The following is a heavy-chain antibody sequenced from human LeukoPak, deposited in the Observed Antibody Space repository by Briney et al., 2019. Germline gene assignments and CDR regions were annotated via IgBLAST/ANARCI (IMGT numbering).Heavy chain of an antibody. D-gene: IGHD3-10*01. CDR1: GGSFSHSY. V-gene: IGHV4-34*01. CDR3: ARSTMVREIDY. CDR2: INHSGIS. Sequence: PSETLSLTCAVYGGSFSHSYWNWVRQPPGKGLEWIGEINHSGISDYNPSLSSRVTMSQDTSKNHFSLKLASVTAADTAVYYCARSTMVREIDYWGQGTLVTVSS. J-gene: IGHJ4*02.